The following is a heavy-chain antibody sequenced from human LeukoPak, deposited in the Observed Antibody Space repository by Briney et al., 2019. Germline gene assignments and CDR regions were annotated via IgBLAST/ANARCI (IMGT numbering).Heavy chain of an antibody. CDR1: GYTFSSHA. V-gene: IGHV1-3*01. J-gene: IGHJ4*02. D-gene: IGHD3-9*01. Sequence: ASVKVSCKASGYTFSSHAMHWVRQAPGQRPEWMGWINAGNGNTKYSQKFQGRVTITRDTSASTAYLELSSLRSEDTAVYYCAREMQNYDIDWGQGTLVTVSS. CDR3: AREMQNYDID. CDR2: INAGNGNT.